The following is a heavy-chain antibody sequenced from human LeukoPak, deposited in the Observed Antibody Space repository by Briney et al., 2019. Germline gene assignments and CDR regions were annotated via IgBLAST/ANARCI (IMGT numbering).Heavy chain of an antibody. CDR3: ARTRSSSWYYFDY. Sequence: SETLSLTCTVSGGSISSYYWSWIQQPPGKGLEWIGYIYDSGSTNYNPSLKSRVTISVDTSKNQFSLKLSSVTAADTAVYYCARTRSSSWYYFDYWGQGTLVTVSS. V-gene: IGHV4-59*08. J-gene: IGHJ4*02. D-gene: IGHD6-13*01. CDR2: IYDSGST. CDR1: GGSISSYY.